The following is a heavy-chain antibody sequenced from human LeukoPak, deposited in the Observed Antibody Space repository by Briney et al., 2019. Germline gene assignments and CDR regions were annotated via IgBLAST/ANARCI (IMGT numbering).Heavy chain of an antibody. V-gene: IGHV1-18*01. D-gene: IGHD3-3*01. CDR2: ISAYNGNT. J-gene: IGHJ4*02. CDR1: GYTFTSYG. Sequence: ASVKVSCKASGYTFTSYGISWVRQAPGQGLEWMGWISAYNGNTNYAQKLQGRVTMTTDTSTSTAYMELRSLGSDDTAVYYCARDLEDFWSGYYYFDYWGQGTLVTVSS. CDR3: ARDLEDFWSGYYYFDY.